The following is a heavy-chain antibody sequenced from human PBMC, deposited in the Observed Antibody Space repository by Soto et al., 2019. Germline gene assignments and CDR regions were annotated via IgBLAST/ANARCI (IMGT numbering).Heavy chain of an antibody. Sequence: QVQLVQSGAEMKEPGSSVKVSCKTSGGTFSSSAISWLRQAPGQGLEWMGGIIPLFRTPDYAQKFQGRVTIAADESTSTAYMELSSLRSEDMAVYYCARDNDRLQLGGNYYYIRDVWGQGTTITVSS. D-gene: IGHD4-4*01. CDR3: ARDNDRLQLGGNYYYIRDV. V-gene: IGHV1-69*12. J-gene: IGHJ6*02. CDR2: IIPLFRTP. CDR1: GGTFSSSA.